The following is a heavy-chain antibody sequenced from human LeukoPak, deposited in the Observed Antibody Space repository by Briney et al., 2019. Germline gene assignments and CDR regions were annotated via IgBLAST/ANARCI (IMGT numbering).Heavy chain of an antibody. D-gene: IGHD2-2*01. CDR2: IYFSGIT. CDR1: GGSISSFY. Sequence: SETLSLTCTVSGGSISSFYWSWIRQPPGKGLEWIGYIYFSGITNYNPSLKSRVTISVDTSKNQFSLKLSSVTAADTAVYYCARHRSDIVVVPAAVDYWGQGTLVTVSS. J-gene: IGHJ4*02. V-gene: IGHV4-59*08. CDR3: ARHRSDIVVVPAAVDY.